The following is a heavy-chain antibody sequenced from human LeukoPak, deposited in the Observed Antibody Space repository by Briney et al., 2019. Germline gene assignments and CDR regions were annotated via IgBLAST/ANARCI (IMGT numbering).Heavy chain of an antibody. CDR3: ATSRVFEY. CDR1: RFTFIDYF. Sequence: GGSLRVSCVASRFTFIDYFMSGIRQAPGKGLEWLSFINIAGDKIYYADSVKGRFTISRENAKKTMYLEMNSLRMEDTAIYYCATSRVFEYWGQGTLGTVSS. J-gene: IGHJ4*02. V-gene: IGHV3-11*04. CDR2: INIAGDKI.